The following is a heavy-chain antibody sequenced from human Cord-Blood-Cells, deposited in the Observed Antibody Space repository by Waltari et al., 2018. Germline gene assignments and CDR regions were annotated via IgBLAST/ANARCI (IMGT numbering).Heavy chain of an antibody. CDR1: GGTSRSYA. CDR3: ARGPYDFWSGSPGWFDP. D-gene: IGHD3-3*01. Sequence: QVQLVQSGAEVKQPGSPVKVSCKASGGTSRSYAISWVPQAPGQGLEWMGGIIPIFGTANYAQKFQGRVTITADKSTSTAYMELSSLRSEDTAVYYCARGPYDFWSGSPGWFDPWGQGTLVTVSS. CDR2: IIPIFGTA. J-gene: IGHJ5*02. V-gene: IGHV1-69*06.